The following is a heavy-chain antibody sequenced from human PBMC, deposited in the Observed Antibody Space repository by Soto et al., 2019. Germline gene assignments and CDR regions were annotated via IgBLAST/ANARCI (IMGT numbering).Heavy chain of an antibody. D-gene: IGHD3-3*01. CDR3: ARSPPAGKEAIFGVVIYPYYYYGMDV. CDR2: IYYSGST. V-gene: IGHV4-31*03. Sequence: TSETLSLTCTVSGGSISSGGYYWSWIRQHPGKGLEWIGYIYYSGSTYYNPSLKSRVTISVDTPKNQFSLKLSSVTAADTAVYYCARSPPAGKEAIFGVVIYPYYYYGMDVWGQGTTVTVSS. J-gene: IGHJ6*02. CDR1: GGSISSGGYY.